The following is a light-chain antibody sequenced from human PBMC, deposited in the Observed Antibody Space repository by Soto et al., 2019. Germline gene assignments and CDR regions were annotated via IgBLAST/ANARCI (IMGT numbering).Light chain of an antibody. V-gene: IGKV3-20*01. CDR2: DVS. CDR1: QNISNY. CDR3: EQYGSSPRT. Sequence: IVLPQSPATLSLSSVKRASLSCRASQNISNYLIWYQQKPGQAPRLLIYDVSNRATGIPDRFRGSGSGTDFTLTISSLEPEDSAVYDCEQYGSSPRTFGQGTKVDIK. J-gene: IGKJ1*01.